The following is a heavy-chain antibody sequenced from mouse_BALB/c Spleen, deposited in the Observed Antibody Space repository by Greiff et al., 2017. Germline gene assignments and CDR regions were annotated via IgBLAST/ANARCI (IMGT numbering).Heavy chain of an antibody. CDR2: INSNGGST. J-gene: IGHJ3*01. V-gene: IGHV5-6-3*01. Sequence: EVKLMESGGGLVKPGGSLKLSCAASGFTFSDYYMYWVRQTPEKRLELVATINSNGGSTYYPDSVKGRFTISRDNAKNTLYLQMSSLKSEDTAMYYCARDSSGWGFAYWGQGTLVTVSA. CDR3: ARDSSGWGFAY. CDR1: GFTFSDYY. D-gene: IGHD3-1*01.